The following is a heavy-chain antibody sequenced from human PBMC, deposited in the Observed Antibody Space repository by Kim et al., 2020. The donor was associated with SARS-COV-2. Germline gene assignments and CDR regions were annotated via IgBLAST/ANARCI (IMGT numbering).Heavy chain of an antibody. D-gene: IGHD2-2*01. V-gene: IGHV3-9*01. Sequence: GGSLRLSCAASGFTFGDYAMHWVRQAPGKGLEWVSGISWNSGSIDYADSVKGRFTISRDNAKNSLYLQMNSLRAEDTALYYCAKDQCSSTNCYASYYDILGGDYYFDYWGQGTLVTVSS. CDR2: ISWNSGSI. CDR1: GFTFGDYA. J-gene: IGHJ4*02. CDR3: AKDQCSSTNCYASYYDILGGDYYFDY.